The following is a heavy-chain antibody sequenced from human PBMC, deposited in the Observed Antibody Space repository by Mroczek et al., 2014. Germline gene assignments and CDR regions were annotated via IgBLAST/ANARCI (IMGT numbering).Heavy chain of an antibody. J-gene: IGHJ4*02. CDR3: AREYYDFGRRGPVGIDY. Sequence: VQLVESGAEVKKPGSSVKVSCKASGGTFSSYAISWVRQAPGQGLEWMGGIIPIFGTANYAQKFQGRVTITADESTSTAYMELSSLRSEDTAVYYCAREYYDFGRRGPVGIDYWGQGTLVTVSS. CDR1: GGTFSSYA. D-gene: IGHD3-3*01. CDR2: IIPIFGTA. V-gene: IGHV1-69*01.